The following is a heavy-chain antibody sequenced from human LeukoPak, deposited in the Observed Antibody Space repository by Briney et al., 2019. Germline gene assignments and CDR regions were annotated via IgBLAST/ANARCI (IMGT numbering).Heavy chain of an antibody. CDR2: ISSSGSTI. Sequence: GSLRLSCAASGFTFSSYEMIWVRQAPGKGLEWVSYISSSGSTIYYADSVKGRFTISRDNAKNSLYLQMNSLRAEDTAVYYCAREGGDYGENYYYYGMDVWGQGTTVTVSS. CDR3: AREGGDYGENYYYYGMDV. D-gene: IGHD4-17*01. J-gene: IGHJ6*02. V-gene: IGHV3-48*03. CDR1: GFTFSSYE.